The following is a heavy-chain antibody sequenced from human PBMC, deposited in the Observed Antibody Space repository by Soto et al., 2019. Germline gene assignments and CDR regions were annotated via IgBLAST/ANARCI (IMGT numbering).Heavy chain of an antibody. Sequence: GGSLRLSCAVSGFNVMSYWMSWVRQAPGKGLVWVSRINSDGSSTSYADSVKGRFTISRDNAKNTLYLQMNSLRAEDTAVYYCARDHPGYCSGGSCYANWFDPWGQGTLVTVSS. CDR1: GFNVMSYW. CDR2: INSDGSST. V-gene: IGHV3-74*01. J-gene: IGHJ5*02. D-gene: IGHD2-15*01. CDR3: ARDHPGYCSGGSCYANWFDP.